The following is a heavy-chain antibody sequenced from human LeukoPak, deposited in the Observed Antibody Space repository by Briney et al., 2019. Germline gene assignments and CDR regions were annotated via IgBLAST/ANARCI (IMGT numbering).Heavy chain of an antibody. J-gene: IGHJ3*02. Sequence: PSETLSLTCTVSGGSISSYYWSWIRQPPGKGLEWIGYIYTSGSTNYNPSLKSRVTISVDTSKNQFSLKLSSVTAADTAVYYCERQKSYNPGAFDIWGQGTMVTVSS. CDR1: GGSISSYY. V-gene: IGHV4-4*09. CDR3: ERQKSYNPGAFDI. D-gene: IGHD1-1*01. CDR2: IYTSGST.